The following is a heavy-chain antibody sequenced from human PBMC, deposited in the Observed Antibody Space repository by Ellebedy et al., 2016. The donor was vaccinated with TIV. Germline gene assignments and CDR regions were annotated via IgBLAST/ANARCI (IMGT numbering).Heavy chain of an antibody. J-gene: IGHJ1*01. CDR1: GYSFTSYW. CDR3: ARPTGTTTMESGYFQH. V-gene: IGHV5-51*01. D-gene: IGHD1/OR15-1a*01. Sequence: GESLKISCKGSGYSFTSYWIGWVRQMPGKGLEWMGIIYPGDSDTRYSPSFQGQVTISADKSISTAYLQWSSLKASDTAMYYCARPTGTTTMESGYFQHWGQGTLVTVSS. CDR2: IYPGDSDT.